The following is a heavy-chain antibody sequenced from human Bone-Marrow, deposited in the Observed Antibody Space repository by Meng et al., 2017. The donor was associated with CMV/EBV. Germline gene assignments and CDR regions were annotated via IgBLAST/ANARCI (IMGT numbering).Heavy chain of an antibody. J-gene: IGHJ5*02. V-gene: IGHV1-2*02. CDR1: GYTFTGYY. Sequence: ASVKVSCKASGYTFTGYYMHWVRQAPGQGLEWMGWINPNSGGTNYAQKFQGRVTMTRDTSISTAYMELSRLRSDDTAVYYCARGKRAGSCNWFDPWGQGNLVTVSS. CDR2: INPNSGGT. CDR3: ARGKRAGSCNWFDP.